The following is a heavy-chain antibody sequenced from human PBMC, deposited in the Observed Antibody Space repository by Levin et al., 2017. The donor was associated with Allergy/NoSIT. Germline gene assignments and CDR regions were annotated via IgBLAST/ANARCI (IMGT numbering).Heavy chain of an antibody. Sequence: GGSLRLSCKGSGYSFSTYWIAWVRQMPGKGLEWMGIINPGDSETSYSPSFQGQVTMSVDKSSTTAYLHWTSLKASDTAIYYCARVDTTDFDYWGQGTLITVSS. CDR2: INPGDSET. CDR3: ARVDTTDFDY. D-gene: IGHD1-14*01. CDR1: GYSFSTYW. J-gene: IGHJ4*02. V-gene: IGHV5-51*01.